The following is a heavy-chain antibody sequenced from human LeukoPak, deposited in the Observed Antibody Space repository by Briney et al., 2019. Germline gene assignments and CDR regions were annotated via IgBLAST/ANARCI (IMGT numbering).Heavy chain of an antibody. V-gene: IGHV3-30*03. CDR3: ARDPAPIASFGEERWGFGFDY. Sequence: PGGSLRLSCAASGFTFSTYWMHRVRQAPGKGLEWVAVISYDGSNKYYADSVKGRFTISRDNSKNTLYLQMNSLRAEDTAVYYCARDPAPIASFGEERWGFGFDYWGQGTLVTVSS. CDR1: GFTFSTYW. CDR2: ISYDGSNK. D-gene: IGHD3-10*01. J-gene: IGHJ4*02.